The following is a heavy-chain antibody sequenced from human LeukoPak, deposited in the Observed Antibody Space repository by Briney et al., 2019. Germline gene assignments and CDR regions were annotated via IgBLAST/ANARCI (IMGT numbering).Heavy chain of an antibody. V-gene: IGHV3-23*01. D-gene: IGHD1-7*01. CDR1: GFTFSSYA. CDR3: AKDPSYNWNYLTY. CDR2: ISGSGGST. J-gene: IGHJ4*02. Sequence: GGSLRLSCAASGFTFSSYAMSWVRQAPGKGLEWVSAISGSGGSTYYADSVKGRFTISRDNSKNTLYLEMNSLRAEDTAVYYCAKDPSYNWNYLTYWGQGTLVTVSS.